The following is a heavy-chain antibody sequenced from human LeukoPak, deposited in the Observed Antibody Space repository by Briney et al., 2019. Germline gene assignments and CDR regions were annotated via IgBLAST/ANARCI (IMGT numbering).Heavy chain of an antibody. CDR3: ARGYGSGGYYYYYYMDV. D-gene: IGHD3-10*01. Sequence: SETLSLTCTVSGGSISSSSYYWGWIRQPPGKGLEWIGSIYYSGSTYYNPSLKSRVTISVDTSKNQFSLKLSSVTAADTAVYYCARGYGSGGYYYYYYMDVWGKGTTVTISS. CDR2: IYYSGST. J-gene: IGHJ6*03. V-gene: IGHV4-39*07. CDR1: GGSISSSSYY.